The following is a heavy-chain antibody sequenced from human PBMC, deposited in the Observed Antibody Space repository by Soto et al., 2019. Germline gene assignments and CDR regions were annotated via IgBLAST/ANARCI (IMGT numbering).Heavy chain of an antibody. V-gene: IGHV3-74*01. CDR2: INSDGSGT. D-gene: IGHD3-22*01. CDR1: GFTFSSYW. CDR3: ARDLAYYYDSSGYYYGGAFDY. J-gene: IGHJ4*02. Sequence: EVQLVESGGGLVQPGGSLRLSCAASGFTFSSYWMHWVRQAPGKGLVWVSRINSDGSGTSYADSVKGRFTISRDNAKNTLYLQMNSLRAEDTAVYYCARDLAYYYDSSGYYYGGAFDYWGQGTLVTVSS.